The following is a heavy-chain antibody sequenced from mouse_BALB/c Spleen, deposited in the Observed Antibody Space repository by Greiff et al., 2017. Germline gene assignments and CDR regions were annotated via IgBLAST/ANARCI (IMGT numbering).Heavy chain of an antibody. CDR2: ISSGGST. D-gene: IGHD2-4*01. CDR1: GFTFSSYA. V-gene: IGHV5-6-5*01. Sequence: EVQRVESGGGLVKPGGSLKLSCAASGFTFSSYAMSWVRQTPEKRLEWVASISSGGSTYYPYSVKGRFTISRDNARNILYLQMSSLRSEDTAMYYCARVGDYDAFAYWGQGTLVTVSA. CDR3: ARVGDYDAFAY. J-gene: IGHJ3*01.